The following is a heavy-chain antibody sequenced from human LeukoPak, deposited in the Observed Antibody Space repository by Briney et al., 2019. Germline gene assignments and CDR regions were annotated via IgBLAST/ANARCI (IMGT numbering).Heavy chain of an antibody. CDR2: IYYRGST. CDR3: ARQSHSGNYYFFDY. J-gene: IGHJ4*02. D-gene: IGHD1-26*01. Sequence: SETLSLTCTVSGGSISSSFWTWVRQPPGKGLDWIGYIYYRGSTNYNPSLKSRITLSVDTSKNQFSLNLTSVTAADTAVYYCARQSHSGNYYFFDYWGQGTLVTVSS. V-gene: IGHV4-59*08. CDR1: GGSISSSF.